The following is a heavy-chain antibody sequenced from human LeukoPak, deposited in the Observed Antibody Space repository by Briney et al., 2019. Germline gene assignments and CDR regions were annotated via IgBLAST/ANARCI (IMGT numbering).Heavy chain of an antibody. CDR1: GGSFSGYY. Sequence: SETLSLTCAVYGGSFSGYYWSWIRQPPGKGLEWIGEINHSGSTNYNPSLKSRVTISVDTSKNQFSLKLSSVTAADTAVYYCARGLYDYVWGSYRHKLFDYWGQGTLVTVSS. CDR2: INHSGST. D-gene: IGHD3-16*02. V-gene: IGHV4-34*01. J-gene: IGHJ4*02. CDR3: ARGLYDYVWGSYRHKLFDY.